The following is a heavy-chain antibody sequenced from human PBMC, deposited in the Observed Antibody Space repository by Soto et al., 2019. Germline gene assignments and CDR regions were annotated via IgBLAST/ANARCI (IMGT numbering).Heavy chain of an antibody. D-gene: IGHD1-7*01. J-gene: IGHJ6*02. Sequence: GASVKVSCKASGYTFTSYAMHWVRQAPGQRLEWMGWIDAGNGNTKYSQKFQGRVTITRDTSASTAYMELSSLRSEDTAVYYCARDIWGKYNWNYGGSYYYYGMDVWGQGTTVTVSS. V-gene: IGHV1-3*01. CDR3: ARDIWGKYNWNYGGSYYYYGMDV. CDR1: GYTFTSYA. CDR2: IDAGNGNT.